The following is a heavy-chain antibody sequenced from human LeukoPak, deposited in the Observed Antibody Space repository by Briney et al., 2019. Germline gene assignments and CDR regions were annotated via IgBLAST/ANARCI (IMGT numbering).Heavy chain of an antibody. CDR2: IRFDGSYK. J-gene: IGHJ4*02. D-gene: IGHD4-11*01. Sequence: GGSLRPSCAASGFTFSTYGMHWVRQAPGKGLEWLAFIRFDGSYKYYADSVKGRFTISRDNSKNTLYLQMNSLRAEDTAVYYCAKDRYSNYDPYFFDYWGQGTLVTVSS. CDR3: AKDRYSNYDPYFFDY. CDR1: GFTFSTYG. V-gene: IGHV3-30*02.